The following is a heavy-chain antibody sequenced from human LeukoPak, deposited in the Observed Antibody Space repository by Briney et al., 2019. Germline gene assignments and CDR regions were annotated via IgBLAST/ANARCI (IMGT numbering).Heavy chain of an antibody. D-gene: IGHD3-10*01. CDR3: ARGAAATALWFGEFYHFDY. J-gene: IGHJ4*02. V-gene: IGHV3-30-3*01. CDR1: GFIFNSYA. Sequence: GGSLRLSCAASGFIFNSYAMHWVRQAPGKGLEWVAIVSSDGSNKHYADSVRGRFTISRDNSKNTLYLQMNSLRGEETAVYYCARGAAATALWFGEFYHFDYWGQGTLVTVSS. CDR2: VSSDGSNK.